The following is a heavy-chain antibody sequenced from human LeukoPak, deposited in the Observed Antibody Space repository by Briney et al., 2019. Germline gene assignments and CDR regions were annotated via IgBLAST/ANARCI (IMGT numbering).Heavy chain of an antibody. J-gene: IGHJ4*02. V-gene: IGHV3-23*01. CDR1: GFTFSSYA. D-gene: IGHD6-19*01. CDR3: ARRPGIAVAGSEYFNY. CDR2: ISGSGGST. Sequence: GGSLRLSCAASGFTFSSYAMSWVRQAPGKGLEWVSAISGSGGSTYYADSVNGRFTISRDNSKNTLYLQMNSLRAEDTAVYYCARRPGIAVAGSEYFNYWGQGTLVTVSS.